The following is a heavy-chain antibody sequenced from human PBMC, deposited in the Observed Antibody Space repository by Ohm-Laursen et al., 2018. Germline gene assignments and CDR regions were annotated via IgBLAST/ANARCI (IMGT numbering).Heavy chain of an antibody. V-gene: IGHV4-61*01. CDR3: ARGRRTTGWPYFDN. D-gene: IGHD1-1*01. Sequence: TLSLTCTVSGDSLSSGPENWSWIRQPPGQGLEYIGFIYSGGNTNYNPSLKNRVTTSVDTSKNQFSLKLNSVTAADTAVYYCARGRRTTGWPYFDNWGPGTLVIVSP. CDR2: IYSGGNT. CDR1: GDSLSSGPEN. J-gene: IGHJ4*02.